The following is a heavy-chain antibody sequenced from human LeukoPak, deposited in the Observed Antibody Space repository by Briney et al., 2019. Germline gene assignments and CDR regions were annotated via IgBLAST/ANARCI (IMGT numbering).Heavy chain of an antibody. CDR1: GGSLSNYY. D-gene: IGHD1-1*01. V-gene: IGHV4-4*07. CDR2: IYSSGSA. Sequence: SETLSLTCTVSGGSLSNYYWTWIRQPAGKGREWIGHIYSSGSANYSPSLKSRVTMSVDTSKNQFSPRLRSVTAADTAVYYCGRSGGSSLWSATGNKMDVWGQGTTVTVSS. CDR3: GRSGGSSLWSATGNKMDV. J-gene: IGHJ6*02.